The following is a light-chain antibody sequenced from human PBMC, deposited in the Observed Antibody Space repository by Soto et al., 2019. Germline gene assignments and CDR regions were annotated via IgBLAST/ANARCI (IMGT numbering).Light chain of an antibody. CDR1: QSISSW. V-gene: IGKV1-5*03. J-gene: IGKJ2*01. CDR2: KAS. Sequence: DIQMTQSPSTLSASVGDRVTITCRASQSISSWVAWYQQKLGKAPKLLIYKASSLEGGVPSRFSGSGSGTDFTLTISSLQPDDFATYYCQQYNSYPYTLGQGTKLEIK. CDR3: QQYNSYPYT.